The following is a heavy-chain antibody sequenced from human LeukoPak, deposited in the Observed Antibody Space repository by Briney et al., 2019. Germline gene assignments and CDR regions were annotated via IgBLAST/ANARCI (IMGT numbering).Heavy chain of an antibody. CDR1: GGSFSSYG. V-gene: IGHV1-69*13. D-gene: IGHD3-3*01. CDR3: ARDLLPMTKAGVVND. Sequence: GASVKVSCKASGGSFSSYGISWVRQAPGQGLEWMGGVLPIFGITNYAQRFQGRVTITADESRSTAYMELSSLTSDDTAMYYCARDLLPMTKAGVVNDWGQGSLVIVSA. J-gene: IGHJ4*02. CDR2: VLPIFGIT.